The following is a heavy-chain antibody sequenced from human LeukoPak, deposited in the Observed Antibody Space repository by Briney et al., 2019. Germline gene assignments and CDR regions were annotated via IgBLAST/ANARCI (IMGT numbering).Heavy chain of an antibody. CDR3: AMKYYYGSGSYYYYYGMDV. D-gene: IGHD3-10*01. CDR2: IYYSGST. J-gene: IGHJ6*02. Sequence: SGPGLVKPSETLSLTCTVSGGSISSYYWSWIRQPPGKGLEWIGYIYYSGSTNYNPSLKSRVTISVDTSKNQFSLKLSSVTAADTAVYYCAMKYYYGSGSYYYYYGMDVWGQGTTVTVSS. CDR1: GGSISSYY. V-gene: IGHV4-59*01.